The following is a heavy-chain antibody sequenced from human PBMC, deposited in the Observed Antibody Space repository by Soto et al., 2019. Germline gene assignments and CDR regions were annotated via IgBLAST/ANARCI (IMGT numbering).Heavy chain of an antibody. CDR3: AGDRPATLGAAGSDNWFGP. CDR1: GYTFTSYA. V-gene: IGHV1-18*01. CDR2: ISAYNGNT. Sequence: GASVKVSCKASGYTFTSYAISWVRQTPGQGLEWMGWISAYNGNTNYAQKLQGRVTMTTDTSTTTAYMELRSLRSDDTAVYYCAGDRPATLGAAGSDNWFGPWDERFLFTVS. J-gene: IGHJ5*02. D-gene: IGHD6-13*01.